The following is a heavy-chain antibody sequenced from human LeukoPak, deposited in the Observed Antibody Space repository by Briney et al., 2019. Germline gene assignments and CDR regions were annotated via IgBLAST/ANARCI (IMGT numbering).Heavy chain of an antibody. D-gene: IGHD4-17*01. CDR2: INPNSGGT. J-gene: IGHJ4*02. CDR1: GYTFTGYY. V-gene: IGHV1-2*04. Sequence: ASVTVSCKASGYTFTGYYMHWVRQAPGQGLEWMGWINPNSGGTNYAQKFQGWVTMTRDTSISTAYMELSRLRSDDTAVYYCARDRRDGDETFDYWGQGTLVTVSS. CDR3: ARDRRDGDETFDY.